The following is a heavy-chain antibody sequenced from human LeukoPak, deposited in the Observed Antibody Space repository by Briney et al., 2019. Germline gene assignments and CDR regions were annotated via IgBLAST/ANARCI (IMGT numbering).Heavy chain of an antibody. CDR2: IYSGGST. CDR3: ARERTHFTIRGAFDI. D-gene: IGHD3-10*01. V-gene: IGHV3-66*01. J-gene: IGHJ3*02. CDR1: GFTVSSNY. Sequence: QPGGSLRLSCAASGFTVSSNYMSWVRQAPGKGLEWVSVIYSGGSTYYADSVKGRFTISRDNSKNTLYLQMNSLRAEDTAVYYCARERTHFTIRGAFDIWGQGTMVTVSS.